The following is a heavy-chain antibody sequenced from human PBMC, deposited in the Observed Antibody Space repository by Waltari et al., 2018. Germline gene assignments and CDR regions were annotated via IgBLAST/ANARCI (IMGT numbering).Heavy chain of an antibody. Sequence: QLQLQESGPGLVKPSETLSLTCTVSGGSISSSSYYWGWIRQPPGKGLEWIGSSYYSGSTYYNPALKSRVTISVDTSKNQFSLKLSSVTAADTAVYYCARQTDSIAARVGYWGQGTLVTVSS. CDR3: ARQTDSIAARVGY. D-gene: IGHD6-6*01. J-gene: IGHJ4*02. CDR1: GGSISSSSYY. CDR2: SYYSGST. V-gene: IGHV4-39*01.